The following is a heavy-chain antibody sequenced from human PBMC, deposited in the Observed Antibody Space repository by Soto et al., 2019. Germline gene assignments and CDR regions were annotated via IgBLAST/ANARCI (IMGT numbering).Heavy chain of an antibody. D-gene: IGHD3-16*02. Sequence: EVHLVESGGHLVQPGGFLRLSCAGSGFTSSGYWMSCVRQAPGKGLEWVANIKEDGSAKYYVDSVEGRFTISRDNAKNSLYLQMNSLRAEDTGVYYCAKHDYVWGSYRTFDYWGQGTLVTVSS. CDR2: IKEDGSAK. CDR1: GFTSSGYW. J-gene: IGHJ4*02. CDR3: AKHDYVWGSYRTFDY. V-gene: IGHV3-7*01.